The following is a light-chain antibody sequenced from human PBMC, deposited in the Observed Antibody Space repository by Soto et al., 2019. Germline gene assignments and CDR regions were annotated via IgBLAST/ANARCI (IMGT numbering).Light chain of an antibody. CDR2: KTS. J-gene: IGKJ1*01. Sequence: DIVLTQTPLSSPVTLGQPASISCRSSQSLVHSDGSTYLTWIHQRPGQPPRHLIYKTSKRFSGVTDRVSCNGAGTDFTLKISRVEAEDVGIYSCMQITQFPWTFGQGTRVEIK. CDR1: QSLVHSDGSTY. V-gene: IGKV2-24*01. CDR3: MQITQFPWT.